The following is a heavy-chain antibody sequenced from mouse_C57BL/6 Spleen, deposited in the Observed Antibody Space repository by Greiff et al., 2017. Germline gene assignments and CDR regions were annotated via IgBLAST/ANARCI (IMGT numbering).Heavy chain of an antibody. D-gene: IGHD1-1*01. J-gene: IGHJ1*03. Sequence: QVQLQQSGTELVKPGASVKLSSKASGYTFTSYWMHWVKQRPGQGLEWIGNINPSNGGTNYNEKFKSKATLTVDKSSSTAYMQLSSLTSEDSAVYYCAREQGDYYGSSPWWYFDVWGTGTTVTVSS. CDR1: GYTFTSYW. V-gene: IGHV1-53*01. CDR2: INPSNGGT. CDR3: AREQGDYYGSSPWWYFDV.